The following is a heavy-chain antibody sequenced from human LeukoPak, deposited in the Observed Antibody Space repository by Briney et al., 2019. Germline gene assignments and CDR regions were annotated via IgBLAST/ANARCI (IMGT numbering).Heavy chain of an antibody. CDR3: TRVFQAPSYGDNDSRTKYPYGMEV. CDR1: GGSIDADGYS. CDR2: IYHDGRT. Sequence: SQTLSLTCTVTGGSIDADGYSWTWIRQPPGRALEWIGNIYHDGRTSYQPSLTSRVAISADRSKNQFSLRLTSTTAADTAVYYCTRVFQAPSYGDNDSRTKYPYGMEVRGLGTMVTVSS. D-gene: IGHD4-17*01. V-gene: IGHV4-30-2*01. J-gene: IGHJ6*02.